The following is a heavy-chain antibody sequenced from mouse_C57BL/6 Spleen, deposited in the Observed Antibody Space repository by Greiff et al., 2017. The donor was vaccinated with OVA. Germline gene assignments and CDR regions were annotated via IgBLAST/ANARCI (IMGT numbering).Heavy chain of an antibody. CDR3: VRHDDGYLFMDY. D-gene: IGHD2-3*01. CDR2: IRSKGNNYAT. Sequence: DVQLVESGGGLVQPKGSLKLSCAASGFSFNTYAMNWVRQAPGKGLEWVARIRSKGNNYATYYADSVKDRFTISRDDSESMLYLQMNNLKTEDTAMYYCVRHDDGYLFMDYWGQGTSVTVSS. V-gene: IGHV10-1*01. J-gene: IGHJ4*01. CDR1: GFSFNTYA.